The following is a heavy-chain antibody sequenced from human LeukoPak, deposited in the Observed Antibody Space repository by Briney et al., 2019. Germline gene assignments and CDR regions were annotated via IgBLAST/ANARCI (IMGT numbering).Heavy chain of an antibody. CDR1: GFTFSSYS. CDR2: ISSSSSYI. Sequence: GGSLRLSCAASGFTFSSYSMNWVRQAPGKGLEWVSSISSSSSYIYYADSVKGRFTISRDNAKNSLYLQMNSLRAEDTAVYYCARVGFGGNNHYVGYYMDVWGKGTTVTVSS. V-gene: IGHV3-21*01. D-gene: IGHD3-10*01. CDR3: ARVGFGGNNHYVGYYMDV. J-gene: IGHJ6*03.